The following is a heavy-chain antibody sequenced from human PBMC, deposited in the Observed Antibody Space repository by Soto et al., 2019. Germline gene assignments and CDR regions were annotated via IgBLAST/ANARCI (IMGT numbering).Heavy chain of an antibody. J-gene: IGHJ6*02. CDR3: TKYTYTSRYSYFGMDV. CDR1: GFTFGDYA. V-gene: IGHV3-49*03. D-gene: IGHD2-15*01. Sequence: GGSLRLSCTGSGFTFGDYAMSWSRHAPGKGLEWVGVIRSKAYGETTDYAASVKGRFTIFRDDSKSIAYLQMSRLQTEDTGVYYCTKYTYTSRYSYFGMDVWGHGTTVTVSS. CDR2: IRSKAYGETT.